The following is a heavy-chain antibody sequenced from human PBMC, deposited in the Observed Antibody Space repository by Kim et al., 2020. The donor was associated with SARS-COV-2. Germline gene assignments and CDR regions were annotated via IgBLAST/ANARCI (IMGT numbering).Heavy chain of an antibody. J-gene: IGHJ4*02. CDR1: GYTFTSYA. V-gene: IGHV1-18*04. Sequence: ASVKVSCKASGYTFTSYAISWVRQAPGQGLEWMGWISAYNGNTNYAQKLQGRVTMTTDASTSTAYMELRSLRSDDTAVYYCARFHYGNYYFDCWGQGTLVTVSS. CDR3: ARFHYGNYYFDC. CDR2: ISAYNGNT. D-gene: IGHD4-17*01.